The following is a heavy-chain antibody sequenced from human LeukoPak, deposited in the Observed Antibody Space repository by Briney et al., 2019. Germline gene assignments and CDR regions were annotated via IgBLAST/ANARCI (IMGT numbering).Heavy chain of an antibody. CDR1: GFTFSTYW. D-gene: IGHD1-1*01. CDR2: IKPDGSEK. J-gene: IGHJ4*02. CDR3: VRDLWYSRY. Sequence: GGSLRLSCAASGFTFSTYWMTWVRQAPGKGLEWVANIKPDGSEKYYVDSVRGRFTISRDNAKNSLYLQMNSLRAEDTAVYYCVRDLWYSRYWGQGALVTVSS. V-gene: IGHV3-7*01.